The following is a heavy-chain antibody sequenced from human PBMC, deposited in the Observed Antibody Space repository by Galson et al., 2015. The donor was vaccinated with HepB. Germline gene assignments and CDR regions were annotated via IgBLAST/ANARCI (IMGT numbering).Heavy chain of an antibody. J-gene: IGHJ4*02. V-gene: IGHV3-7*03. CDR1: GFTFSSYW. CDR3: AGPLFSGTDAAADY. D-gene: IGHD3-10*01. Sequence: SLRLSCAASGFTFSSYWMSWVRQAPGKGLEWVANIKQDGSEKYYVDSVKGRFTISRDNAKNSLYLQMNSLRAEDTAVYYCAGPLFSGTDAAADYWGQGTLVTVSS. CDR2: IKQDGSEK.